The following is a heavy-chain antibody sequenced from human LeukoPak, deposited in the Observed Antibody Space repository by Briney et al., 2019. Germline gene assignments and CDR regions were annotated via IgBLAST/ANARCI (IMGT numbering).Heavy chain of an antibody. Sequence: SETLSLTCAVSGYSISSGYYWGWIRQPPGKGLEWIGSIYHSGSTYYNPSPKSRATISVDTSKNQFSLKLSSVTAADTAVYYCARAAHGGWFGELLPDYWGQGTLVTVSS. CDR3: ARAAHGGWFGELLPDY. V-gene: IGHV4-38-2*01. D-gene: IGHD3-10*01. J-gene: IGHJ4*02. CDR1: GYSISSGYY. CDR2: IYHSGST.